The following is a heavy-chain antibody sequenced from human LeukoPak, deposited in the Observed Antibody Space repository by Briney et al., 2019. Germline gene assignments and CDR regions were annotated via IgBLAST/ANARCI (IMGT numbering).Heavy chain of an antibody. CDR1: GGSFSGYY. Sequence: SETLSLTCAVYGGSFSGYYWSRIRQPPGKGLEWIGEINHSGSTNYNPSLKSRVTISVDTSKNQFSLKLSSVTAADTAVYYCARRRKMATIDYWGQGTLVTVSS. D-gene: IGHD5-24*01. CDR2: INHSGST. V-gene: IGHV4-34*01. J-gene: IGHJ4*02. CDR3: ARRRKMATIDY.